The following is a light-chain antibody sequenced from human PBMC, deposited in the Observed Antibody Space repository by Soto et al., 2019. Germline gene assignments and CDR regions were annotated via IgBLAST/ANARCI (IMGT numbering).Light chain of an antibody. J-gene: IGKJ3*01. CDR1: QSISNY. V-gene: IGKV1-39*01. Sequence: DIQMTQSPSSLSASVGDRVTITCRASQSISNYLNWYQQKPGKAPKLLIYAASSLQSGVPSSFSGSGSGTDFTLTISNLQPGDFATYYCQQSYRFPFTFGPGNKVDIK. CDR2: AAS. CDR3: QQSYRFPFT.